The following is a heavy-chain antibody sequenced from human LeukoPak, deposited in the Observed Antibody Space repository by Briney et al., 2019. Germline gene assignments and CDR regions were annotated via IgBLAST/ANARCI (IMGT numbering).Heavy chain of an antibody. CDR3: ARSGCGGDCYSASNYWYFDL. V-gene: IGHV4-4*07. CDR1: GGSISSYY. Sequence: SETLSLTCTVSGGSISSYYWSWIRQPAGKGLEWIGRIYTSGSTNYNPSLKSRVTMSVDTSKNQFSLKLSSVTAADTAVYYCARSGCGGDCYSASNYWYFDLGGRGTLVTVSS. J-gene: IGHJ2*01. CDR2: IYTSGST. D-gene: IGHD2-21*02.